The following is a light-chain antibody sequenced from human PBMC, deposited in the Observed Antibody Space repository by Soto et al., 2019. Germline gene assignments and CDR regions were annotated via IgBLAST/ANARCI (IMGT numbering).Light chain of an antibody. CDR2: SNN. J-gene: IGLJ1*01. CDR3: AAWDDSLSGYV. CDR1: XXNIGGNA. V-gene: IGLV1-44*01. Sequence: QSVLTQPPSASGTPGQRVTISCSXSXXNIGGNAVNWYQQLPGTTPELLIYSNNQRPSGVPDRFSGSKSGTSASLAISGLQSEDEADYYCAAWDDSLSGYVFGTGTKLTVL.